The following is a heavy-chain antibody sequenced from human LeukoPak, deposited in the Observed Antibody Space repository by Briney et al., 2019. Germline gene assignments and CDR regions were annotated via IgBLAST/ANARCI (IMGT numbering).Heavy chain of an antibody. CDR1: GFTFSSYS. Sequence: GGSLRLSCAASGFTFSSYSMNWARQAPGKGLEWVSSISSSSSYIYYADSVKGRFTISRDNAKNSLYLQMNSLRAEDTAVYYCARDTHRIAARPSDAFDIWGQGTMVTVSS. D-gene: IGHD6-6*01. J-gene: IGHJ3*02. CDR3: ARDTHRIAARPSDAFDI. CDR2: ISSSSSYI. V-gene: IGHV3-21*01.